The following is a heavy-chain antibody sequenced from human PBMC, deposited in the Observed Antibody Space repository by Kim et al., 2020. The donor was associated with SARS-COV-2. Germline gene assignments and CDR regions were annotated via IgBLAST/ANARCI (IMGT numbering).Heavy chain of an antibody. CDR3: ARGPLKRYGMDV. V-gene: IGHV3-23*01. J-gene: IGHJ6*02. CDR1: GFTFSTYA. CDR2: IGGDGEKT. Sequence: GGSLRLSCAAAGFTFSTYAMSWVRQALGRGLEWFSIIGGDGEKTYYADSVKGRFTISRDNSRNTVSLQMSGLRVEDTAVYYFARGPLKRYGMDVWGQGTT.